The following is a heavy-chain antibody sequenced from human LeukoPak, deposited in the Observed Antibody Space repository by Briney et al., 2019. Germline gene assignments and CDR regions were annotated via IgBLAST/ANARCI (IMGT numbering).Heavy chain of an antibody. CDR1: GYTFTSYG. CDR3: ALTMMLNWFDP. Sequence: ASVKVSCKASGYTFTSYGISWVRQAPGQGLEWMGWISAYNGNTNYAQKLQGRVTMTADTSTSTAYMELRSLRSDDTAVYYCALTMMLNWFDPWGQGTLVTVSS. J-gene: IGHJ5*02. CDR2: ISAYNGNT. V-gene: IGHV1-18*01. D-gene: IGHD4/OR15-4a*01.